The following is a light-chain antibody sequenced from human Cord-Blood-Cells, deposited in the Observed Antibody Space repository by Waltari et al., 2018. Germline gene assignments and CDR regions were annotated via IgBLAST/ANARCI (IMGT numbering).Light chain of an antibody. CDR3: QQSYSTPIT. J-gene: IGKJ5*01. Sequence: DIQMTQSPSSLSASVGDRVTITCRASQSISSYLNWYQQKPGKAPKLLIYAESSLQSGVPSRFSGSGSGTDFTLTISSLQPEDFATYFCQQSYSTPITVGQGTRLEIK. CDR2: AES. V-gene: IGKV1-39*01. CDR1: QSISSY.